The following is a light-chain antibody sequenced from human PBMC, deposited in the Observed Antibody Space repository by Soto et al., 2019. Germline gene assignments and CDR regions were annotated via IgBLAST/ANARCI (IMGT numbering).Light chain of an antibody. CDR1: SSDVGGYNY. J-gene: IGLJ7*01. Sequence: QSALIQPASVSGSPGQSITISCSGTSSDVGGYNYVSWYQQPPGKAPKLIIYDVSNRPSGVSNRFSGSKSGNTASLAISGLQAEDEADYYCSSYTSSSTLMVFGAGTQLTVL. CDR3: SSYTSSSTLMV. CDR2: DVS. V-gene: IGLV2-14*01.